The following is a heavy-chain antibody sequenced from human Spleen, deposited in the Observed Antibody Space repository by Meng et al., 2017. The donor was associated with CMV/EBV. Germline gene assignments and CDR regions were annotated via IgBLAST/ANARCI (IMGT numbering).Heavy chain of an antibody. J-gene: IGHJ4*02. Sequence: TCTVSGGSISSGDYYWRWIRQPPGKGLEWIGYIYYSGSTYYNPSLKSRVTISVDTSKNQFSLKLSSVTAADTAVYYCARVVAAAFHYWGQGTLVTVSS. CDR1: GGSISSGDYY. V-gene: IGHV4-30-4*08. CDR3: ARVVAAAFHY. CDR2: IYYSGST. D-gene: IGHD6-13*01.